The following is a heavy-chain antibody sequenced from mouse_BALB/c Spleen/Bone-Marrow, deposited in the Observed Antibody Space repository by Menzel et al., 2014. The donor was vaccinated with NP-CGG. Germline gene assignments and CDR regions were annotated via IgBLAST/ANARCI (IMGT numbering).Heavy chain of an antibody. CDR1: GYTFTDYE. V-gene: IGHV1-15*01. Sequence: VQLQQSGAELVRPGASVTLSCKASGYTFTDYEMHWVKQTPVHGLEWIGAIDPETGGTAYNQKFKGKATLTADKSSSTAYMELSSLTSENSDVYYCTRERYGNSYYFDYWGQGTTLTVSS. D-gene: IGHD2-1*01. CDR3: TRERYGNSYYFDY. J-gene: IGHJ2*01. CDR2: IDPETGGT.